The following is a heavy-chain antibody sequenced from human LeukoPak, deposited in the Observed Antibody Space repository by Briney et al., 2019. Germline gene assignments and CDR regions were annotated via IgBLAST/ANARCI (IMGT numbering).Heavy chain of an antibody. J-gene: IGHJ4*02. D-gene: IGHD6-19*01. CDR1: GVTLSPYG. V-gene: IGHV3-30*18. CDR2: ISYEGGTQ. Sequence: GGSLRLSRAASGVTLSPYGMHWVRQAPGKGLEWVAVISYEGGTQHYADSVKGRFIISRDNPRNTLYLQMNILRTEDTAVYYCAKYLTTRIAVAGGYFDYWGQGTLVTVSS. CDR3: AKYLTTRIAVAGGYFDY.